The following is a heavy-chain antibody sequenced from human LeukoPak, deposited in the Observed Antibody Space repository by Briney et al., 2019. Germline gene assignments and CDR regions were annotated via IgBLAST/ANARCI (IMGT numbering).Heavy chain of an antibody. J-gene: IGHJ4*02. CDR3: ARVKVCSGGSCFYYFDY. V-gene: IGHV1-8*02. CDR1: GGTFSSYA. D-gene: IGHD2-15*01. Sequence: ASVKVSCKASGGTFSSYAINWVRQATGQGLEWMGWMNPNSGNTGYAQKFQGRVTMTRNTSISTAYMELSSLRSEDTAVYYCARVKVCSGGSCFYYFDYWGQGTLVTVSS. CDR2: MNPNSGNT.